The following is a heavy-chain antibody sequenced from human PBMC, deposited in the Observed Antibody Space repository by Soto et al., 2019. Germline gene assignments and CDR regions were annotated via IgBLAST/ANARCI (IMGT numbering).Heavy chain of an antibody. Sequence: EVQLVESGGGLVKPGGSLRLSCAASGFTFSSYSMNWVRQAPGKGLEWVSSISSSSSYIYYADSVKGLFTISRDNAKNSLYLQMNSLRAEDTAVYYCARDGYSYGYYYYYYMDVWGKGTTVTVSS. CDR2: ISSSSSYI. J-gene: IGHJ6*03. D-gene: IGHD5-18*01. CDR1: GFTFSSYS. CDR3: ARDGYSYGYYYYYYMDV. V-gene: IGHV3-21*01.